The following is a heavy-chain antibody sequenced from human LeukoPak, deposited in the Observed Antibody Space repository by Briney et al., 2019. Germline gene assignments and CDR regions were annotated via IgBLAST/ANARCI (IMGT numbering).Heavy chain of an antibody. CDR1: GGSISSGDYY. V-gene: IGHV4-30-4*01. J-gene: IGHJ4*02. CDR3: ARWVDHGEYFDY. CDR2: IYYSGSA. Sequence: PSVTLSLTCTVSGGSISSGDYYWSWIRQPPGKGLEWIGYIYYSGSAYYNPSLKSRVTISVDTSKNQFSLKLSSVTAADTAVYYCARWVDHGEYFDYWGQGTLVTVSS. D-gene: IGHD3-10*01.